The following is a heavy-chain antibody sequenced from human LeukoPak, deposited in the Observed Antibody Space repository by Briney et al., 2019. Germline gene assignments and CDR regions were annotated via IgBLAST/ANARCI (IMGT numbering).Heavy chain of an antibody. J-gene: IGHJ4*02. Sequence: SETLSLTCTVSGGSISSGDYYWSWIRQPPGKGLEWIGYIYYSGSTYYNPSLKSRVTISVDTSKNQFSLKLSSVTAADTAVYYCARVVGSITMIVVNRGGFYFDYWGQGTLVTVSS. CDR3: ARVVGSITMIVVNRGGFYFDY. CDR2: IYYSGST. CDR1: GGSISSGDYY. D-gene: IGHD3-22*01. V-gene: IGHV4-30-4*02.